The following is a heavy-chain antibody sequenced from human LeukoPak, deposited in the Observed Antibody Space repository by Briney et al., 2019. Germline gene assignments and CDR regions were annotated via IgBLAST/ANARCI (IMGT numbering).Heavy chain of an antibody. V-gene: IGHV3-53*04. Sequence: PGGSLRLSCAASGFTVSSSYMSWVRQAPGKGLEWVSIVYSGGSIYYAGSVKGRFTTSRHNSNNTLDLQMNSLRTEDTAMYYCARSYNSAWLDYWGQGTLVTVFS. CDR3: ARSYNSAWLDY. CDR2: VYSGGSI. J-gene: IGHJ4*02. D-gene: IGHD6-19*01. CDR1: GFTVSSSY.